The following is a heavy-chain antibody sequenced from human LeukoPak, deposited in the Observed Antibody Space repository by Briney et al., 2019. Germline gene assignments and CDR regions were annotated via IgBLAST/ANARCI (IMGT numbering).Heavy chain of an antibody. Sequence: PGTSLRLSCAASGFTFSSYSMNWVRQAPGKGLEWVSSISSSSSYIYYADSVKGRFTISRDNAKNSLYLQMNSLRAEDTAVYYCARARKNTYYDFWSGYVDYWGQGTLVTVSS. CDR1: GFTFSSYS. D-gene: IGHD3-3*01. CDR2: ISSSSSYI. CDR3: ARARKNTYYDFWSGYVDY. J-gene: IGHJ4*02. V-gene: IGHV3-21*01.